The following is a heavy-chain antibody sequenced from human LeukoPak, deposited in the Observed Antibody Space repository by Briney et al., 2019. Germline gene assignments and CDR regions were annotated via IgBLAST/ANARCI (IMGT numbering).Heavy chain of an antibody. CDR3: ARVGRLQYGDYVAFDY. J-gene: IGHJ4*02. D-gene: IGHD4-17*01. Sequence: HPGGSLRLSCAASGFTFSSYAMSWVRQAPGKGLEWVPYISVSGATMYYADSVKGRFTLSRDNAKNSLYLQMNSLRAEDTAVYYCARVGRLQYGDYVAFDYWGQGTLVTVSS. V-gene: IGHV3-48*04. CDR2: ISVSGATM. CDR1: GFTFSSYA.